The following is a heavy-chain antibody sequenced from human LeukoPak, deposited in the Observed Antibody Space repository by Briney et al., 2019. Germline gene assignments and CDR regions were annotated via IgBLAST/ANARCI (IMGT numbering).Heavy chain of an antibody. V-gene: IGHV3-20*04. CDR1: GFTFDDYG. Sequence: WGSLRVSCAASGFTFDDYGMRWVRQAPGKGLEWVSGINWNGGSTHYADSVKGRFTISRDNAKNSLYLQMNSLRAEDTALYYWARVPAWDYGDYVTFDYWGQGTLVTVSS. D-gene: IGHD4-17*01. CDR3: ARVPAWDYGDYVTFDY. CDR2: INWNGGST. J-gene: IGHJ4*02.